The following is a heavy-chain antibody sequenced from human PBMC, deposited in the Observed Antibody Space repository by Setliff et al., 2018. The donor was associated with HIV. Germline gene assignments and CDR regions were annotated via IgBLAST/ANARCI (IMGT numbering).Heavy chain of an antibody. CDR2: RRYDGSNL. CDR1: GFTFSNYG. J-gene: IGHJ4*02. D-gene: IGHD1-1*01. V-gene: IGHV3-30*02. CDR3: ARDTYNPYYFDS. Sequence: GGSLRLSCAASGFTFSNYGIHWVRQAPGKGLEWVAFRRYDGSNLYYADSVKGRFTISRDSYKDTAYLQMNSLRADDTAVYYCARDTYNPYYFDSWGQGTLVTVSS.